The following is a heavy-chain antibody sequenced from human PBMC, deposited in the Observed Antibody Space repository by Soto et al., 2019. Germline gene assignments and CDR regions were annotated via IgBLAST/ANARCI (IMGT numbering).Heavy chain of an antibody. CDR2: IIPIFGTA. D-gene: IGHD2-8*02. CDR1: GCTFSSYA. J-gene: IGHJ3*02. V-gene: IGHV1-69*13. Sequence: SVKVSCKASGCTFSSYAISWVRQAPGQGLEWMGGIIPIFGTANYAQKFQGRVTITADESTSTAYMELSSLRSEDTAVYYCARDPLSSITVLVPRAFDIWGQGTMXT. CDR3: ARDPLSSITVLVPRAFDI.